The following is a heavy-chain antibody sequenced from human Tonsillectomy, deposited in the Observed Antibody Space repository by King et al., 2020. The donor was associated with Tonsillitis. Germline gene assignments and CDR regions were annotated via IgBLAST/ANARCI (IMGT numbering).Heavy chain of an antibody. Sequence: VQLVESGGGLVQPGRSLRLSCTASGFSFNFNNYAMPWVRPAPGKGLEWVSGMNWNTGRIDYADSVKGRFTISRDNAKNTLYLQMNSLRAEDTALYYCGKDNTPGGMDVWGQGTTVTVSS. CDR2: MNWNTGRI. CDR3: GKDNTPGGMDV. V-gene: IGHV3-9*01. J-gene: IGHJ6*02. D-gene: IGHD2-2*02. CDR1: GFSFNFNNYA.